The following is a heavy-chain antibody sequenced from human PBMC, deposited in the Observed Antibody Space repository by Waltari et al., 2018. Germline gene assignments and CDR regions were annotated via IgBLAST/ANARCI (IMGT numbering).Heavy chain of an antibody. CDR2: INHSGSI. J-gene: IGHJ4*02. CDR1: GGSFSGYY. CDR3: ARGRSYYYGSGSNLDY. D-gene: IGHD3-10*01. Sequence: QVQLQQWGAGLLKPSETLSLTCAVYGGSFSGYYWSWIRQPPGKGLEWIGEINHSGSINYNPSLKMRFTISVDTSKNQFSLKLSSVTAADTAVYYCARGRSYYYGSGSNLDYWGQGTLVTFSS. V-gene: IGHV4-34*01.